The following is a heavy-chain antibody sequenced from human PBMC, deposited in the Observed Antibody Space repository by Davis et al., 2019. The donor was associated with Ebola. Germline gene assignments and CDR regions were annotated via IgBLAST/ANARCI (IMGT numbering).Heavy chain of an antibody. D-gene: IGHD1-20*01. V-gene: IGHV1-8*01. Sequence: ASVTVSCKASGYTFTSYDINWVRQATGQGLEWMGWMNPNSGNTGYAQKFQGRVTMTRNTSINTAYMELSSLRSEDTAVYYCARYPPSNWNEFDYWGQGTLVTVSS. J-gene: IGHJ4*02. CDR2: MNPNSGNT. CDR3: ARYPPSNWNEFDY. CDR1: GYTFTSYD.